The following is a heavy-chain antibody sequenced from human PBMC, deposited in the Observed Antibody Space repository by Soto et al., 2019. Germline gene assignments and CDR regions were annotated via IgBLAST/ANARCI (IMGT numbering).Heavy chain of an antibody. CDR3: ATAEVDY. CDR1: GGNFGSSL. CDR2: MTSDGSTT. Sequence: GVSLRLSWGSSGGNFGSSLVHWVRQAPGKGLQWVSRMTSDGSTTDYADSVKGRFTVSRDNGKYTLYLQMNSLRAEDTAVYYCATAEVDYWGPGTLVNVSS. J-gene: IGHJ4*01. V-gene: IGHV3-74*01.